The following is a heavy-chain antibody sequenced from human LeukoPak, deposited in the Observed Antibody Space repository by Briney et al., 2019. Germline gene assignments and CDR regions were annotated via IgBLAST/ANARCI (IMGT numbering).Heavy chain of an antibody. D-gene: IGHD6-13*01. J-gene: IGHJ4*02. Sequence: SETLSLTCTVSGGSISSSSYYWGWIRQPPGKGLEWIGSIYYSGSTYYNPSLKSRVTISVDTSKNQFSLKLSSVTAADTAVYYCARQPGSSWYRDFDYWGQGTLVTVSS. CDR2: IYYSGST. CDR1: GGSISSSSYY. CDR3: ARQPGSSWYRDFDY. V-gene: IGHV4-39*01.